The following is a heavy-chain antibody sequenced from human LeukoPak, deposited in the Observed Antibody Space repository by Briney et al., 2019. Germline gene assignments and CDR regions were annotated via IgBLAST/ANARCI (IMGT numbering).Heavy chain of an antibody. Sequence: SETLSLTCTVFGGSISSGSYYWGWIRQPPGKGLEWIGSIYYSGSTYYNPSLKSRVTISVDTSKNQFSLKLSSVTAADTAVYYCARGSVAGTSDYFDYWGQGTLVTVSS. V-gene: IGHV4-39*01. CDR2: IYYSGST. J-gene: IGHJ4*02. CDR3: ARGSVAGTSDYFDY. D-gene: IGHD6-19*01. CDR1: GGSISSGSYY.